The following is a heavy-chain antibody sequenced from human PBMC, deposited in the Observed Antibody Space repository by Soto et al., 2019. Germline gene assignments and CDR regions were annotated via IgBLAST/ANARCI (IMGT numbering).Heavy chain of an antibody. Sequence: SQTLSLTCAISGDTDSSNSAAWNWIRQSPSRGLEWLGRTYYRSKWYTDYAVSVKTRITISPDISKNQFSLQLNSVTPEDTAVYYCTFVYGSGIGGCFDPWGQGTLVTVSS. D-gene: IGHD3-10*01. J-gene: IGHJ5*02. CDR2: TYYRSKWYT. CDR1: GDTDSSNSAA. V-gene: IGHV6-1*01. CDR3: TFVYGSGIGGCFDP.